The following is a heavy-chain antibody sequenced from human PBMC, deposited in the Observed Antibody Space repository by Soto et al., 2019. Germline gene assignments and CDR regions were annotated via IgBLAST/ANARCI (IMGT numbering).Heavy chain of an antibody. CDR3: ARGPSSLTRFDY. V-gene: IGHV3-30-3*01. Sequence: LRLSCAASGFTFSSYAMHWVRQAPGKGLEWVAVISYDGSNKYYADSVKGRFTISRDNSKNTLYLQMNSLRAEDTAVYYCARGPSSLTRFDYWGQGTQVTVS. J-gene: IGHJ4*02. D-gene: IGHD2-2*01. CDR2: ISYDGSNK. CDR1: GFTFSSYA.